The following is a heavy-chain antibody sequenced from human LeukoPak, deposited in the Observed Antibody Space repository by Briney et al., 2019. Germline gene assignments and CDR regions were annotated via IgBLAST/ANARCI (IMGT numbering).Heavy chain of an antibody. Sequence: SETLSLTCTVSGGSISSYYWSWIRQPPGKGLEWIGYIYYSGSTNYNPSLKSRVTISVDTSKNQFSLKPSSVTAADTAVYYCARDSSGYYPYNWFDPWGQGTLVTVSS. CDR1: GGSISSYY. V-gene: IGHV4-59*01. D-gene: IGHD3-22*01. J-gene: IGHJ5*02. CDR2: IYYSGST. CDR3: ARDSSGYYPYNWFDP.